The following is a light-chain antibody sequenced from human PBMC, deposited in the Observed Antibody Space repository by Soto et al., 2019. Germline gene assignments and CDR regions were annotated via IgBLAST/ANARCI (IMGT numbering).Light chain of an antibody. J-gene: IGKJ2*01. Sequence: EIVLTQSPGTLSLSPGERATLSCRASQSVRISYLAWYQQKPGQAPRLLIYGASSRATGIPDRFSGSGSGTDFTLTISRLEPEDFAVYYCQQYGSSPEYTFGQGTKLEIK. CDR1: QSVRISY. V-gene: IGKV3-20*01. CDR2: GAS. CDR3: QQYGSSPEYT.